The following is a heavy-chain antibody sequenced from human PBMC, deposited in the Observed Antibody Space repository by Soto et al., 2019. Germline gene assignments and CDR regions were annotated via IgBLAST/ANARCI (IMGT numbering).Heavy chain of an antibody. CDR1: GGSISSSSYY. CDR2: IYYSGST. J-gene: IGHJ5*02. Sequence: QLQLQESGPGLVKPSETLSLTCTVSGGSISSSSYYWGWIRQPPGKGLEWIGSIYYSGSTYYNPSLKSRVTISVDTSKNQFSLKLSSVTAADTAVYYCARLNTFYCSGGSCDSHFPGPWGQGTLVTVSS. CDR3: ARLNTFYCSGGSCDSHFPGP. D-gene: IGHD2-15*01. V-gene: IGHV4-39*01.